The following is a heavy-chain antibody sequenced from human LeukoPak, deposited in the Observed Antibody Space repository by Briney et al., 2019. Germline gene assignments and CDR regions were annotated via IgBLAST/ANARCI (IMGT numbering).Heavy chain of an antibody. V-gene: IGHV1-2*02. CDR3: ARVEVVAATREYFDY. D-gene: IGHD2-15*01. CDR2: INPNSGGT. CDR1: GYTFTGYY. Sequence: RRASVKVSCKASGYTFTGYYMHWVRQAPGQGLEWMGWINPNSGGTNYAQKFQGRVTMTRDTSISTAYMELSRLRSDDTAVYYCARVEVVAATREYFDYWGQGTLVTVSS. J-gene: IGHJ4*02.